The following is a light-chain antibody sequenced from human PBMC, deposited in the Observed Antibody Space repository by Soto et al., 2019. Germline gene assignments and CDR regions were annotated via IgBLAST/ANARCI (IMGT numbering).Light chain of an antibody. CDR2: AAS. CDR3: QQFNTYPLT. J-gene: IGKJ4*01. Sequence: DIQLTQSPCFLSASVGDRVNITCRASQGINDYLSWYQQKPGKAPNLLIYAASTLKSEVPSRFSGSASGTEFTLTISSRQPEDFATYYCQQFNTYPLTFGGGTKVEVK. V-gene: IGKV1-9*01. CDR1: QGINDY.